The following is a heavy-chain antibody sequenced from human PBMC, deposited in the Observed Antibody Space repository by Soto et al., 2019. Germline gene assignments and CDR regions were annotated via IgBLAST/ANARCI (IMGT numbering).Heavy chain of an antibody. J-gene: IGHJ4*02. Sequence: QVQVVESGGGVVQPGRSLRLSCAASGFTFSRNGMHWVRQAPGKGLEWVARISYDGTNKYYADSVKGRFTISRDNSQKTLYRQINSLRTEDTAVYYCAREDDGRLGIDYWGQGTLVTVSS. D-gene: IGHD2-8*01. CDR3: AREDDGRLGIDY. V-gene: IGHV3-30*03. CDR1: GFTFSRNG. CDR2: ISYDGTNK.